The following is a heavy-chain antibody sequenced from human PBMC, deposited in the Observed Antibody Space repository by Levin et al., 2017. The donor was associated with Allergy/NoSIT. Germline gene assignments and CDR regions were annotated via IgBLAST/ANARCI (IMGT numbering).Heavy chain of an antibody. Sequence: GESLKISCAASGFTFSSYAMHWVRQAPGKGLEWVAIISYDGSSKYYADSVKGRFTISRDNSKNTLYLQMNSLRAEDTAVYYCARDAFYGSGTYHVYWGQGNLGTGS. CDR1: GFTFSSYA. V-gene: IGHV3-30-3*01. D-gene: IGHD3-10*01. CDR3: ARDAFYGSGTYHVY. CDR2: ISYDGSSK. J-gene: IGHJ4*02.